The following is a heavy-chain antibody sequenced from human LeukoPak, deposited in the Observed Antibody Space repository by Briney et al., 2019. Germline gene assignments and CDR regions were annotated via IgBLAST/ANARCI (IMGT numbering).Heavy chain of an antibody. CDR2: INPSGGST. CDR3: ARLGFEGSGSYYDY. CDR1: GYSFTSYW. J-gene: IGHJ4*02. D-gene: IGHD1-26*01. V-gene: IGHV1-46*01. Sequence: GESLKISCKGSGYSFTSYWIGWVRQAPGQGLEWMGIINPSGGSTSYAQKFQGRVTMTRDTSTSTVYMELSSLRSEDTAVYYCARLGFEGSGSYYDYWGQGTLVTVSS.